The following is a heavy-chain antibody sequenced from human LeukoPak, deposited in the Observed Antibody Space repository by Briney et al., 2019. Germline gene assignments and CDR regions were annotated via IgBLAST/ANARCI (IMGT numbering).Heavy chain of an antibody. CDR1: GGSISSYY. D-gene: IGHD3-10*01. V-gene: IGHV4-59*01. Sequence: SETLSLTCTASGGSISSYYWSWIRQPPGKGLEWIGYIYYSGSTNYNPSLKSRVTISVDTSKNQFSLKLSSVTAADTAVYYCARTRRPMVRGVIIPENWFDPWGQGTLVTVSS. J-gene: IGHJ5*02. CDR2: IYYSGST. CDR3: ARTRRPMVRGVIIPENWFDP.